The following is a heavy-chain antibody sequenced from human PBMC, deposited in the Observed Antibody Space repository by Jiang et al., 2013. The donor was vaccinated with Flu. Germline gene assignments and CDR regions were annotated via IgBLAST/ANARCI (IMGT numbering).Heavy chain of an antibody. CDR3: ARIRGYDYVWGSYRYTGIFDY. CDR1: GFSLNTSEMC. Sequence: KPTQTLTLTCTFSGFSLNTSEMCVSWIRQPPGKALEWLALIDWDDDKYYSTSLKTRLTISKDTSKNQVVLTMTNMDPVDTATYYCARIRGYDYVWGSYRYTGIFDYWGQGTLVTVSS. D-gene: IGHD3-16*02. J-gene: IGHJ4*02. CDR2: IDWDDDK. V-gene: IGHV2-70*01.